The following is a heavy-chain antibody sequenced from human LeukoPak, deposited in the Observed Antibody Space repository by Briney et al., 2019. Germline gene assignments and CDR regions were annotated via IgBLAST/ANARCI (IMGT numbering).Heavy chain of an antibody. CDR1: GYTFTSNY. V-gene: IGHV1-46*01. CDR2: IYPRDGST. Sequence: ASVKVSCTASGYTFTSNYIHWVRQAPGQGLEWMGMIYPRDGSTSYAQKFQGRVTVTRDTSTSTVHMELSGLRSEDTAVYYCARDQEGFDYWGQGTLVTVSS. CDR3: ARDQEGFDY. J-gene: IGHJ4*02.